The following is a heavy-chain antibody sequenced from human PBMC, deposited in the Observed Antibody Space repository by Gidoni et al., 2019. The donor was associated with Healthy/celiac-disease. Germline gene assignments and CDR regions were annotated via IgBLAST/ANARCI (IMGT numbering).Heavy chain of an antibody. J-gene: IGHJ4*02. CDR3: ARLIFNYYDSSGYNSYFDY. Sequence: KSRFTISVDTSKNQFSLKLSSVTAADTAVYYCARLIFNYYDSSGYNSYFDYWGQGTLVTVSS. V-gene: IGHV4-59*08. D-gene: IGHD3-22*01.